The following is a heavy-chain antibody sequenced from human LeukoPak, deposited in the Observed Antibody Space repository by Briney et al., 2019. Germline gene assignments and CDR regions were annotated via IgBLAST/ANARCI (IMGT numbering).Heavy chain of an antibody. D-gene: IGHD2-2*01. CDR1: GYTFTSYG. V-gene: IGHV1-18*04. J-gene: IGHJ6*04. CDR2: ISAYNGNT. Sequence: ASVKVSCMASGYTFTSYGISWVRQAPGQGLEWMGWISAYNGNTNYAQKLQGRVTMTTDTSTSTAYMELRSLRSDDTAVYYCAREGDCSSTSCPGIDYNYYYGMDVWGKGTTVTVSS. CDR3: AREGDCSSTSCPGIDYNYYYGMDV.